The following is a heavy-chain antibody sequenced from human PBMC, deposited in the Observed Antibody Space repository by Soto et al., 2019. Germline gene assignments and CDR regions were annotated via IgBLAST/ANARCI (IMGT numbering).Heavy chain of an antibody. Sequence: SETLSLTCTVSGGSISSYYWSWIRQPPGKGLEWIGYIYYSGSTNYNPSLKSRVTISVDTSKNQFSLRLSSVTSADTAVYYCVRLNGWSYYYMDVWGKGTTVTVSS. CDR3: VRLNGWSYYYMDV. V-gene: IGHV4-59*08. CDR2: IYYSGST. J-gene: IGHJ6*03. CDR1: GGSISSYY. D-gene: IGHD6-19*01.